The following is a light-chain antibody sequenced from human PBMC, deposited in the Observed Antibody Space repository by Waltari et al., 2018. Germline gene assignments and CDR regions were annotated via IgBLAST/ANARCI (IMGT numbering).Light chain of an antibody. J-gene: IGKJ4*01. CDR1: QGVSSTN. CDR3: QQYGSSPPD. CDR2: GAS. Sequence: EIVLTQSPGTLSLSPGERATLSCRASQGVSSTNLAWYQQKPGRPPRLLIYGASSRATGIPDRVSGSGSGTDFTLTISRLEPEDFAVYYCQQYGSSPPDFGGGTKVEIK. V-gene: IGKV3-20*01.